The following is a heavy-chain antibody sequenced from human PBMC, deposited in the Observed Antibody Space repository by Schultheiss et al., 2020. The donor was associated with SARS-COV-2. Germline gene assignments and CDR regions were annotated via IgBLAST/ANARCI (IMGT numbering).Heavy chain of an antibody. J-gene: IGHJ6*02. CDR3: ARPDGDYALYGMDV. CDR1: GYSISSGHH. V-gene: IGHV4-38-2*01. CDR2: INHSGST. D-gene: IGHD4-17*01. Sequence: SETLSLTCSVSGYSISSGHHWGWIRQPPGEGLEWSGSINHSGSTYYNPSLKSRGTISVDTSKNQFSLKLSSVTAADSAVYYCARPDGDYALYGMDVWGQGTTVTVSS.